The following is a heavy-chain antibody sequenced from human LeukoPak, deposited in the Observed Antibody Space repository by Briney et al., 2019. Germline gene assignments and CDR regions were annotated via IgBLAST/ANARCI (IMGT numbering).Heavy chain of an antibody. J-gene: IGHJ3*02. V-gene: IGHV1-46*01. Sequence: ASVTVSCKASGYSFTNYYLHWVRQAPGQGVDWMGLINLCGGTTTYAQKFQGRVTMTSDTSTSTVYMELSTLRSEDTAVYYCARGGFTTMLRGVVITLAAFDIWGQGTMVTVSS. CDR1: GYSFTNYY. CDR2: INLCGGTT. D-gene: IGHD3-10*01. CDR3: ARGGFTTMLRGVVITLAAFDI.